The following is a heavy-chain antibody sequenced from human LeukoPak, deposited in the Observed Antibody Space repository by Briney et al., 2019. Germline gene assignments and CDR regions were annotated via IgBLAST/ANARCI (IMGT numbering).Heavy chain of an antibody. CDR3: ARDANYDSSGYTPFDY. V-gene: IGHV1-18*01. Sequence: ASVKVSCKASGYTFTSYGISWVRQAPGQWLEWMGWISAYNGNTNYAQKLQGRVTMTTDTSTSTAYMELRSLRSDDTAVYYCARDANYDSSGYTPFDYWGQGTLVTVSS. J-gene: IGHJ4*02. CDR2: ISAYNGNT. CDR1: GYTFTSYG. D-gene: IGHD3-22*01.